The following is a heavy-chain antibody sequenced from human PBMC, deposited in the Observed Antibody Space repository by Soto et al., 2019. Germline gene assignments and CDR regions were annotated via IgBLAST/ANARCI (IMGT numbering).Heavy chain of an antibody. V-gene: IGHV4-59*01. CDR3: ARAHAPTLPFDY. Sequence: PSETLSLTCTVSGGSIRNVYWSWIRQSPGKRLEWIGFIFHSGNAKYNPSLKSRVTISVDTSKNQFSLSLDSVTAAYTAVYFCARAHAPTLPFDYWGQGTLVTVSS. CDR2: IFHSGNA. D-gene: IGHD2-15*01. CDR1: GGSIRNVY. J-gene: IGHJ4*01.